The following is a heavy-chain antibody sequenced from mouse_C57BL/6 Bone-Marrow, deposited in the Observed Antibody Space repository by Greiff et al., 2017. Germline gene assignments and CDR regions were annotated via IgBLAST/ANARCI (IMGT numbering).Heavy chain of an antibody. V-gene: IGHV1-81*01. Sequence: VQLQQSGAELARPGASVKLSCKASGYTFTSYGISWVKQRTGQGLEWIGEIYPRSGNTYYNEKFKGKATLTADKSSSTAYMELRSLTSEDSAGYFCARGGYYYGSRTLFDYWGQGTTLTVSS. CDR3: ARGGYYYGSRTLFDY. J-gene: IGHJ2*01. CDR1: GYTFTSYG. D-gene: IGHD1-1*01. CDR2: IYPRSGNT.